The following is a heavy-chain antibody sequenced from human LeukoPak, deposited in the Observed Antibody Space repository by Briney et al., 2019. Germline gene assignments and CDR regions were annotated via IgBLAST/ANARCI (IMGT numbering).Heavy chain of an antibody. CDR1: GGSISSSSYY. CDR3: ARLQLTASSGWAYYYMDV. J-gene: IGHJ6*03. V-gene: IGHV4-39*07. Sequence: SETLSLTCTVSGGSISSSSYYWGWIRQPPGKGLEWIGSIYYSGSTYYNPSLKSRVTISVDTSKNQFSLKLSSVTAADTAVYYCARLQLTASSGWAYYYMDVWGKGTTVTISS. D-gene: IGHD6-19*01. CDR2: IYYSGST.